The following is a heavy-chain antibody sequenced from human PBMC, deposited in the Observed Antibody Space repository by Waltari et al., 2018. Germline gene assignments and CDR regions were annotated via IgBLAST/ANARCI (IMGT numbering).Heavy chain of an antibody. Sequence: DVQLVESGGGLVQPGGSLRLSCGASGCTFSRYWMSWVRQTPGKGLQWVANINYDGSQKYYVDSVKGRFTISRDNAKNSVYLQMNSLRVEDTAVYYCAKSRGFEYWGQGALITVSS. CDR2: INYDGSQK. CDR3: AKSRGFEY. V-gene: IGHV3-7*01. J-gene: IGHJ4*02. D-gene: IGHD2-2*01. CDR1: GCTFSRYW.